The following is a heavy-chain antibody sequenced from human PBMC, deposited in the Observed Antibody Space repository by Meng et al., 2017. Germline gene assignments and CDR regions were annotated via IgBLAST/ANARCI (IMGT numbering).Heavy chain of an antibody. CDR3: ARAQYYDFWSGYYFDY. CDR1: GGSISRSNW. D-gene: IGHD3-3*01. V-gene: IGHV4-4*03. Sequence: QVQLAESVPGLVKPPGALSLTCAGSGGSISRSNWWSWVRQPPGKGLEWIGEIYHSGSTKYNPSLKSRVTISVDKSKNQFSLKLSSVTAADTAVYYCARAQYYDFWSGYYFDYWGQGTLVTVSS. CDR2: IYHSGST. J-gene: IGHJ4*02.